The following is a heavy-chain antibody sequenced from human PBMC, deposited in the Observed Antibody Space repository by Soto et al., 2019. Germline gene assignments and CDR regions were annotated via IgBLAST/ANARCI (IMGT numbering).Heavy chain of an antibody. CDR1: GYTFSRYG. Sequence: ASVKVSCKASGYTFSRYGISWVRQAPGQGLEWMGWISAYSGNTNYAQKFQGRVTMTRNTSISTAYMELSSLRSEDTAVYYCARASEGYCSGRSCYWFDPWGQGTLVTVSS. J-gene: IGHJ5*02. D-gene: IGHD2-15*01. CDR2: ISAYSGNT. V-gene: IGHV1-18*01. CDR3: ARASEGYCSGRSCYWFDP.